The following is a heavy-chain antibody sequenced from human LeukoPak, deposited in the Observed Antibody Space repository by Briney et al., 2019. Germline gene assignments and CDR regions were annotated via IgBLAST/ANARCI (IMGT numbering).Heavy chain of an antibody. CDR1: GGTFSSYA. CDR3: ARDSVVAATLDGDYDFDY. CDR2: A. V-gene: IGHV1-69*04. D-gene: IGHD2-15*01. J-gene: IGHJ4*02. Sequence: SVKVSCKASGGTFSSYAISWVRQAPGQELVANYAQKFQGRVTITADKSTSTAYMELSSLRSEDTAVYYCARDSVVAATLDGDYDFDYWGQGTLVTVSS.